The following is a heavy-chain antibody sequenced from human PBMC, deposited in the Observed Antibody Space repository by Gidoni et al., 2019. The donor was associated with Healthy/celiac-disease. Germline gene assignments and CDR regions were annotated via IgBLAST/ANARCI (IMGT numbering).Heavy chain of an antibody. CDR1: GFIFSSYS. D-gene: IGHD6-13*01. V-gene: IGHV3-48*01. J-gene: IGHJ6*02. CDR3: ARRGAAAGTPDYYYYYYGMDV. Sequence: EVPLVESGGGLVQPGGSLILSCAASGFIFSSYSMNWVRQAPGKGLEWVSYISSSSSTRYYADSVKGRFTISRDNAKNSLYLQMNSLRAEDTAVYYCARRGAAAGTPDYYYYYYGMDVWGQGTTVTVSS. CDR2: ISSSSSTR.